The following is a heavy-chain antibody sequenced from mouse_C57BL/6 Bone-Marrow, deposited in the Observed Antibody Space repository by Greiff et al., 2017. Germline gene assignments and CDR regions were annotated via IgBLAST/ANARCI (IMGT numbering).Heavy chain of an antibody. CDR1: GYAFSSSW. CDR2: IYPGDGDT. D-gene: IGHD3-2*02. J-gene: IGHJ4*01. Sequence: QVQLQQSGPELVKPGASVKISCKASGYAFSSSWMNWVKQRPGKGLEWIGRIYPGDGDTNYNGKFKGKATLTADKSSSTAYMQLSSRTSEDSAVYFCAREQLRLQLDYWGQGTSVTVSS. V-gene: IGHV1-82*01. CDR3: AREQLRLQLDY.